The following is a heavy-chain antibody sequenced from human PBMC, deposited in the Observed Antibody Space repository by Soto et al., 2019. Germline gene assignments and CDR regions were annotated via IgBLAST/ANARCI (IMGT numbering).Heavy chain of an antibody. CDR2: ISYDGGSK. Sequence: QVQLVESGGGVVQPGKSLRLSCAASGFTFSTYGIHWVRQAPGKGLEWVALISYDGGSKYYGDSVKGRFIISRDNSHNTVSLQMNSLRADDTAVYFCAKEQLAMTVVVADYFDSCVQGTLVTVSS. J-gene: IGHJ4*02. D-gene: IGHD3-22*01. CDR1: GFTFSTYG. V-gene: IGHV3-30*18. CDR3: AKEQLAMTVVVADYFDS.